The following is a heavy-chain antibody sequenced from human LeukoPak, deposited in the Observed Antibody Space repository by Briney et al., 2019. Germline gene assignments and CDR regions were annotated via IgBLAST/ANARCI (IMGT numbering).Heavy chain of an antibody. CDR2: ISSSSNTI. CDR3: ARDHGGDGVFDI. Sequence: PGGSLRLSCAASGFTSSSSSMNWVRQAPGKGLEWVLYISSSSNTIYYADSVKGRFTISRDNAKNSLYLQMNSLRDEDTAVYYCARDHGGDGVFDIWGQGTMVTVSS. CDR1: GFTSSSSS. J-gene: IGHJ3*02. D-gene: IGHD4-23*01. V-gene: IGHV3-48*02.